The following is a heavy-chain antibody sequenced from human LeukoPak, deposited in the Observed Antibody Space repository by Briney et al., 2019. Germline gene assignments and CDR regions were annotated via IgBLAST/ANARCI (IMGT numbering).Heavy chain of an antibody. CDR3: ARGWVGELADI. CDR1: GFTFDDFG. V-gene: IGHV3-20*04. CDR2: INWNGDDS. J-gene: IGHJ3*02. D-gene: IGHD3-10*01. Sequence: PGGSLRLSCAASGFTFDDFGMSWVRQAPGKGLEWVSGINWNGDDSGHADSVKGRFTTARDNAKNSLYLQMNDLRAEDTAFYFCARGWVGELADIWGQGTLVTVSS.